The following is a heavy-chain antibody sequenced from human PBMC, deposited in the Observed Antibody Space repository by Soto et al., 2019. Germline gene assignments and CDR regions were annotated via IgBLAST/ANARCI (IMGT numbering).Heavy chain of an antibody. D-gene: IGHD2-8*01. V-gene: IGHV3-23*01. CDR2: LVGSGADI. J-gene: IGHJ3*02. CDR3: AKDLLANNGVWEPFDM. Sequence: EVQLLESGGGLVQPGGSLRLSCAASGFNCPAYAMNWVRQAPGKGLQWVSGLVGSGADINYADSVRGRFTVSRDNSRNTLYLQMNSLRDEDTAVYYCAKDLLANNGVWEPFDMWGRGTKVTVSS. CDR1: GFNCPAYA.